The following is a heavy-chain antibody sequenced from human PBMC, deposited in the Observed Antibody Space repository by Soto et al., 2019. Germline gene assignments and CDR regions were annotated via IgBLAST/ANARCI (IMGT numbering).Heavy chain of an antibody. CDR3: AGDDGYSSSHLYA. CDR2: VLPSTGAT. V-gene: IGHV1-69*13. J-gene: IGHJ1*01. D-gene: IGHD6-13*01. CDR1: GGTLITYS. Sequence: QDQLVQSGPEMKKPGSSVKLSCEASGGTLITYSISWVRQAPGQGLEWMGGVLPSTGATNYAPKFQGSATITADESTSTAYMELRGLRSEDTAIYFCAGDDGYSSSHLYAWGQGTRLTVSP.